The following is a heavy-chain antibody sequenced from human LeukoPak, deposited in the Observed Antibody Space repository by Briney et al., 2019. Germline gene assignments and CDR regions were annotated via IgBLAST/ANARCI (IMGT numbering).Heavy chain of an antibody. CDR3: ARGARGAYFDY. J-gene: IGHJ4*02. CDR1: GFTFSSSW. Sequence: GGSLRLSCAASGFTFSSSWMHWVRQAPGKGLVWVSGINSDGSRTTYADSVKGRFTVSRDNAKNTLYLQMNSLRVEDTAVYYCARGARGAYFDYWGQGTLVTVSS. D-gene: IGHD4/OR15-4a*01. V-gene: IGHV3-74*03. CDR2: INSDGSRT.